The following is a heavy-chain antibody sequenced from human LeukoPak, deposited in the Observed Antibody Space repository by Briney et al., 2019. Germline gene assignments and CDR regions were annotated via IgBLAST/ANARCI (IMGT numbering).Heavy chain of an antibody. Sequence: GGSLRLSCAASGFTFSSYAMHWVRQAPGKGLEWVAVISYDGSNKYYADSVKGRFTISRDNSKNTLYLQMNSLRAEDTAVYYCAREAVAKHTLGFDYWGQGTLVTVSS. CDR2: ISYDGSNK. CDR1: GFTFSSYA. J-gene: IGHJ4*02. CDR3: AREAVAKHTLGFDY. V-gene: IGHV3-30*04. D-gene: IGHD2-15*01.